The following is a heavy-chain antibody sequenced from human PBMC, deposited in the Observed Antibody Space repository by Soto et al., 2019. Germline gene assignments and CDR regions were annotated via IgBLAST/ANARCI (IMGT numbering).Heavy chain of an antibody. CDR1: GGSFSGYY. Sequence: SETLSLTCAVYGGSFSGYYWSWIRQPPGKGLEWIGEINHSGSTNYNPSLKSRVTISVDTSKNQFSLKLSSVTAADTAVYYCARVYFDWFGAFDIWGQGTMVT. V-gene: IGHV4-34*01. CDR2: INHSGST. D-gene: IGHD3-9*01. J-gene: IGHJ3*02. CDR3: ARVYFDWFGAFDI.